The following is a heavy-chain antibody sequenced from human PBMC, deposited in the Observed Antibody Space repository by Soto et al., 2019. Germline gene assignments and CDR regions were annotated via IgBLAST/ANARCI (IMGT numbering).Heavy chain of an antibody. Sequence: EVQLVESGGNLVQPGGSLRLSCAVSGFTVSLSYMNWVCQAPVEGLEWVSLIYSDGTTYYADSVRDRFISSSGNSKNPLYLQMSSLRAEDAAVHHCASGSDSSWLPKVWGNGTKVTVSS. V-gene: IGHV3-66*01. CDR2: IYSDGTT. D-gene: IGHD6-13*01. CDR1: GFTVSLSY. CDR3: ASGSDSSWLPKV. J-gene: IGHJ6*04.